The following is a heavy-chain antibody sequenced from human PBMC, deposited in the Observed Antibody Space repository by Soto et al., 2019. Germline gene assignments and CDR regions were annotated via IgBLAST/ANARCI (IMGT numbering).Heavy chain of an antibody. CDR2: ISISGGST. Sequence: EVQLLESGGGLVQPGESLRLSCAASGFTVNTYGMTWVRQAPGKGLEWVSSISISGGSTYYTDSVRGRFIISRDDARNTLDLQIKSLRAEDTAVYYCARRLSLSGGAWDYWGQGTLVTVSS. CDR3: ARRLSLSGGAWDY. D-gene: IGHD2-8*02. CDR1: GFTVNTYG. V-gene: IGHV3-23*01. J-gene: IGHJ4*02.